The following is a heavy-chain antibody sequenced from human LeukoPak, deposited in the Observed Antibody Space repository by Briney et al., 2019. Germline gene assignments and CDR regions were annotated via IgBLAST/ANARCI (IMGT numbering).Heavy chain of an antibody. V-gene: IGHV3-21*01. CDR1: GFTFSSCS. Sequence: PGGSLRLSCAASGFTFSSCSMNWVRQAPGKGPEWVSSISSSSSYIYYADSVKGRFTISRDNAKNSLYLQMNSLRAEDTAVYYCASQGGSSPDYWGQGTLVTVSS. CDR2: ISSSSSYI. J-gene: IGHJ4*02. D-gene: IGHD6-13*01. CDR3: ASQGGSSPDY.